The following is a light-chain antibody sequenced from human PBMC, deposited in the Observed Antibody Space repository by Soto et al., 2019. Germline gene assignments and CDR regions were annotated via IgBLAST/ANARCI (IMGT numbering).Light chain of an antibody. CDR1: SSDVGGYNY. CDR2: DVS. Sequence: QSALPQPASVSGSPGQSITISCTGTSSDVGGYNYVSWYHQHPGQAPKLMLYDVSTRPSGVSNRFSGSQSGNTASLTISGLQAEDEADYYCSSYTSTLFGGGTKLTVL. J-gene: IGLJ2*01. CDR3: SSYTSTL. V-gene: IGLV2-14*01.